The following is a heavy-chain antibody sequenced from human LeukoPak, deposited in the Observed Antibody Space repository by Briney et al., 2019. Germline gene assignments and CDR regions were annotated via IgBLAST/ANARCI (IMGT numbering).Heavy chain of an antibody. D-gene: IGHD3-10*01. CDR1: GYIFTNYY. CDR2: INPSGGST. J-gene: IGHJ4*02. Sequence: GASAKVSCKASGYIFTNYYMHWVRQAPGQGLEWMGTINPSGGSTTYAQKFQGRVTMTRVTSTSTVYMELSSLRSEDTAVYYCARDHGSAYYRAPRHWGQGTLVTVSS. V-gene: IGHV1-46*01. CDR3: ARDHGSAYYRAPRH.